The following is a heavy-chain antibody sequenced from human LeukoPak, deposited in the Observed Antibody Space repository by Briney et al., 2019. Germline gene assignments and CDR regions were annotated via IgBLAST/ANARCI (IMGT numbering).Heavy chain of an antibody. D-gene: IGHD2-15*01. J-gene: IGHJ1*01. Sequence: GGSLRLSCVASGFTFSSYAMSWVRQAPGKGLEWVSAISGSGVTTHYAGSVKGRFSISRDNSKNTLYLQMNSLRAEDTALYYCAKKVVVGAASPYSDFQDWGQGTLVTVSS. CDR3: AKKVVVGAASPYSDFQD. V-gene: IGHV3-23*01. CDR1: GFTFSSYA. CDR2: ISGSGVTT.